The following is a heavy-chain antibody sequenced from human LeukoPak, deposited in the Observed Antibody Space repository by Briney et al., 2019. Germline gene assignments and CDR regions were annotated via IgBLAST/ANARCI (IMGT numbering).Heavy chain of an antibody. Sequence: APVKVSCKASGYTFTGYYMHWVRQAPGQGLEWMGIINPSGGSTSYAQKFQGRVTMTRDTSTSTVYMELSSLRSEDTAVYYCAREGDILTGYYHRPRGADYWGQGTLVTVSS. CDR3: AREGDILTGYYHRPRGADY. J-gene: IGHJ4*02. V-gene: IGHV1-46*01. CDR2: INPSGGST. D-gene: IGHD3-9*01. CDR1: GYTFTGYY.